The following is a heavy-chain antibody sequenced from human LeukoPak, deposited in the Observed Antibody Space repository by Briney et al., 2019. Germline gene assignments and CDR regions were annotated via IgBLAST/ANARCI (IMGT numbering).Heavy chain of an antibody. J-gene: IGHJ4*02. V-gene: IGHV3-23*01. Sequence: GGSLRLSCAASGFTFNNYAMSWVRQAPGKGLEWVSVISGSGGSTDYADSVKGRFTISRDNSKNTLYLQMNSLRAEDPAVYYCAKGDSTYYYDSSGYMWGQGTLVTVSS. CDR3: AKGDSTYYYDSSGYM. D-gene: IGHD3-22*01. CDR2: ISGSGGST. CDR1: GFTFNNYA.